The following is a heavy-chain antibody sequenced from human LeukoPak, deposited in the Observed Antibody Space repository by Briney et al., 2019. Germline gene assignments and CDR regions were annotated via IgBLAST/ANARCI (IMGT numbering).Heavy chain of an antibody. CDR2: IYTSGST. Sequence: SSETLSLTCTVSGGSISSYYWSWIRQPAGKGLEWIGRIYTSGSTNYNPSLKSRVTMSVDTSKNQFSLKLSSVTAADTAVYYCAKDMARPGWDILVGDYYYGMDVWGQGTTVTVSS. J-gene: IGHJ6*02. CDR3: AKDMARPGWDILVGDYYYGMDV. D-gene: IGHD1-26*01. V-gene: IGHV4-4*07. CDR1: GGSISSYY.